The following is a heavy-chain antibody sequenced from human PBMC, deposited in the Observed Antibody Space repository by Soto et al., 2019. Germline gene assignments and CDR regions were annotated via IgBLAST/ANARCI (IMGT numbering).Heavy chain of an antibody. Sequence: QVQLVQSGAEVKKPGASVKVSCKASGYTFTSYGISWVRQAPGQGLEWMGWISAYNGNTNYAQKLQRKVNMTNDTTTGTSYMELRSLRSDVTAVYYCARDSPMPLLPDAFDIWGQGTMVTVSS. D-gene: IGHD2-2*01. CDR3: ARDSPMPLLPDAFDI. CDR1: GYTFTSYG. V-gene: IGHV1-18*04. CDR2: ISAYNGNT. J-gene: IGHJ3*02.